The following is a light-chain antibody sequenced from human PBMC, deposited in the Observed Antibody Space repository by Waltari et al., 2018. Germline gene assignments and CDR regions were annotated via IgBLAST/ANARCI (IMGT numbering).Light chain of an antibody. Sequence: SALTQPASVSGSPGQPLTISCTGTSSDAGGYKYGPWYPQHPGKAPKLMIYEVSNRPSGVSNRFSGSKSGNTASLTISGLQAEDEADYYCSSYTSSSLYVFGTGTKVTVL. V-gene: IGLV2-14*01. CDR1: SSDAGGYKY. CDR3: SSYTSSSLYV. J-gene: IGLJ1*01. CDR2: EVS.